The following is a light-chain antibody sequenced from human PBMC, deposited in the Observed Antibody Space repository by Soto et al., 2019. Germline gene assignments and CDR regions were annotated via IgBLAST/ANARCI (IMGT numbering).Light chain of an antibody. V-gene: IGKV3-20*01. J-gene: IGKJ2*01. CDR3: QQYGSSPYT. CDR2: GAS. CDR1: QSVTSNY. Sequence: EIVLTQSAGTLSLSPGERATLSCRASQSVTSNYLAWYQQKPGQAPRLLIYGASSRATGIPDRFSGSGSGTDFTLTIIRLEPEDFAVFYCQQYGSSPYTFGQGTKLEIK.